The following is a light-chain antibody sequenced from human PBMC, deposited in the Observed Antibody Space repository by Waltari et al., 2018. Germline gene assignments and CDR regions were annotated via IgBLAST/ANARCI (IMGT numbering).Light chain of an antibody. CDR2: DVS. CDR1: RSDVGLYNY. Sequence: QSALTQPASVSGAPGQSITISCTGTRSDVGLYNYVSWYQQHPGKAPKLMIYDVSERPSGVSNRFSGSKSGNTASLTISGLQAEDEADDHCSAYTRSSTWVCGGGTKLTVL. CDR3: SAYTRSSTWV. J-gene: IGLJ3*02. V-gene: IGLV2-14*03.